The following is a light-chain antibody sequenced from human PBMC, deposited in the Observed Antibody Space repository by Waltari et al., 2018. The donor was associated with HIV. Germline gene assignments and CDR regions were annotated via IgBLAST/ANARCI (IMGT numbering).Light chain of an antibody. CDR1: SHNIGINT. CDR3: AVWDATVGGWV. CDR2: STN. J-gene: IGLJ3*02. Sequence: QSVLTQPPSASGTPGQRVTISCSGSSHNIGINTVNWYRQAPGPAPHPLTCSTNLRSPGLPDRFSGSKSDTSASLAISGLQSEDEADYYCAVWDATVGGWVFGGGTKVTVL. V-gene: IGLV1-44*01.